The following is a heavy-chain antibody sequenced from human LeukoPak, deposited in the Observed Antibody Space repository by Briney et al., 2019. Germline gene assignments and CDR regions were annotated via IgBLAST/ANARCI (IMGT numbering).Heavy chain of an antibody. V-gene: IGHV3-21*01. CDR1: GFTFSSYS. Sequence: GGSLRLSCAASGFTFSSYSMNWVRQAPGKGLEWVSSISSSSSYIYYADSVKGRFTISRDNAKNSLYLQMNSLRAEDTAVYYCARDPKIPATASDYWGQGTLVTVSS. D-gene: IGHD1-26*01. CDR2: ISSSSSYI. CDR3: ARDPKIPATASDY. J-gene: IGHJ4*02.